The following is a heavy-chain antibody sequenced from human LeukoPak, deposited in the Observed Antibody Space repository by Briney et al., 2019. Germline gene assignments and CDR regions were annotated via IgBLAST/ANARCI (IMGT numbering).Heavy chain of an antibody. D-gene: IGHD3-3*01. CDR3: ARAVPRITIFGVVITDVYGNWFDP. Sequence: SETLSLTCTASGGSISSYYWSWIRQPPGKGLEWIGYIYYSGSTNYNPSLKSRVTISVDTSKNQFSLKLSSVTAEDTAVYYCARAVPRITIFGVVITDVYGNWFDPWGQGTLVTVSS. CDR1: GGSISSYY. V-gene: IGHV4-59*01. CDR2: IYYSGST. J-gene: IGHJ5*02.